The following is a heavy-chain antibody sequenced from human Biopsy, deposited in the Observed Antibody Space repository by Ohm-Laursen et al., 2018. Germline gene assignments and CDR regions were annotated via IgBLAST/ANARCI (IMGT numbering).Heavy chain of an antibody. CDR3: ATKLTGYFHH. V-gene: IGHV1-69*06. CDR1: GGTFSNYG. J-gene: IGHJ1*01. Sequence: GSSVKVSCKAPGGTFSNYGVNWVRQAPGQGLEWLGGNIPILGTGNYAQKFQDGVTVAADTSTSTATMELRSLRSDDTAVYYCATKLTGYFHHWGQGTLVTVSS. D-gene: IGHD3-9*01. CDR2: NIPILGTG.